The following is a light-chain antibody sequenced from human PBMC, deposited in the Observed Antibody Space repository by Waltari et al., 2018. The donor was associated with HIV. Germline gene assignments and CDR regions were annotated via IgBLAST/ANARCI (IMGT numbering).Light chain of an antibody. CDR2: RDK. CDR1: ELPTQY. CDR3: QSADSTGTYWV. J-gene: IGLJ3*02. Sequence: SYHLTQPPSASVSPALTTRISCSRDELPTQYVFGYQQRPGQASDMVIYRDKERPSGIPDRFSGSSAGTTVTLTISGVQAEDEADYYCQSADSTGTYWVFGGGTKLTVL. V-gene: IGLV3-25*03.